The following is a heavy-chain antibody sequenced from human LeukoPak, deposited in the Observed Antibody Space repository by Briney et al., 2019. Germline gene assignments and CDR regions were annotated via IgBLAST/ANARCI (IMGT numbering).Heavy chain of an antibody. Sequence: LTGGSLRLSCAASGFTFSSYWMHWVRQAPGKGLVWVSRINNDGSSTSYADSVKGRFTISRDNAKNSLYLQMNSLRAEDTAVYYCARVVNYYGSGSYSYFDYWGQGTLVTVSS. CDR3: ARVVNYYGSGSYSYFDY. V-gene: IGHV3-74*01. CDR2: INNDGSST. CDR1: GFTFSSYW. J-gene: IGHJ4*02. D-gene: IGHD3-10*01.